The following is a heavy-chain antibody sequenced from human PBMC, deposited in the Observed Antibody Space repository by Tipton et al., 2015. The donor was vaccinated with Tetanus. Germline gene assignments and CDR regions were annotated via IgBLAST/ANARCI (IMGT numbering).Heavy chain of an antibody. CDR2: MNSNTGDT. D-gene: IGHD3-16*01. V-gene: IGHV1-2*06. Sequence: QLVQSGAEVKKPGASVIVSRKASGYTFTGYYIHWVRQAPGQGLEWMGRMNSNTGDTYSAQNFQGRVTMTRETSISTAYMELSRLTSDDTAMYYCVARGDLGFDYWGQGTQVTVSS. CDR3: VARGDLGFDY. J-gene: IGHJ4*02. CDR1: GYTFTGYY.